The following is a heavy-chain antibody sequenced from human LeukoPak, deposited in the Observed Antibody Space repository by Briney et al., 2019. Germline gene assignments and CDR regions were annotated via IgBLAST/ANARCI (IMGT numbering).Heavy chain of an antibody. CDR2: INPNSGGT. J-gene: IGHJ4*02. CDR1: GYTFTGYY. V-gene: IGHV1-2*02. D-gene: IGHD6-19*01. CDR3: ASWRHSAGWPFDY. Sequence: ASVKVSCKASGYTFTGYYMHWVRQAPGQGLEWMGWINPNSGGTNYAQKFQGRVTMTRDTSITTAYMELSSLRSDDTALYYCASWRHSAGWPFDYWGQGTLVTVSS.